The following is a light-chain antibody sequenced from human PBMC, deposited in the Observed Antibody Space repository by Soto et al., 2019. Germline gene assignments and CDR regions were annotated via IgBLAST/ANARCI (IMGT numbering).Light chain of an antibody. Sequence: DIQMTQSPSTLSASVGDRVTITCRASQPISRWMAWYQQKPGKAPKVLIYDASSLESGVPSRFSGSGSGTEFTLTISSLQPDDFATYYCQQYATSPGTFGQGTKVDIK. CDR2: DAS. V-gene: IGKV1-5*01. CDR1: QPISRW. J-gene: IGKJ1*01. CDR3: QQYATSPGT.